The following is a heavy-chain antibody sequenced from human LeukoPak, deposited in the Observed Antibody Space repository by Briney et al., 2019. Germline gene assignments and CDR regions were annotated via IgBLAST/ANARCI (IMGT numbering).Heavy chain of an antibody. V-gene: IGHV4-59*01. CDR1: GGSISTYY. CDR3: ARSGNCSGGGCYDAFDI. J-gene: IGHJ3*02. CDR2: VYDIGST. D-gene: IGHD2-15*01. Sequence: KASETLSLTCTVSGGSISTYYWSWIRQPPGKGLEWIGYVYDIGSTNYSPSLKSRVTILVDTSKKQFSLKLTSVTAADTAVYYCARSGNCSGGGCYDAFDIWGQGTTVTVSS.